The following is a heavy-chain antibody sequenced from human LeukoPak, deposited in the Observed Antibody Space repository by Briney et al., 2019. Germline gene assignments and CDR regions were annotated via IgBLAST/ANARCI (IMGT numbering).Heavy chain of an antibody. V-gene: IGHV4-30-4*01. D-gene: IGHD3-10*01. J-gene: IGHJ4*02. Sequence: SSETLSLTCTVSGGSIRSGDYFWTWIRQPPGKGLEWIGYIDYSGSTYYNPSLKSRLTISLDTSKNQFSLELTSVTAADTAVYSCARSYPPGSGSYVDYWGQGTLATVSS. CDR2: IDYSGST. CDR1: GGSIRSGDYF. CDR3: ARSYPPGSGSYVDY.